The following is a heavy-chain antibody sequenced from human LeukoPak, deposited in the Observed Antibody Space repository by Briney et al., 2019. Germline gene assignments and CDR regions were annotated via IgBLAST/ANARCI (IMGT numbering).Heavy chain of an antibody. D-gene: IGHD2-2*01. V-gene: IGHV1-46*01. CDR2: INPSGGST. Sequence: GVSVKVSCKASGYTFTSYYMHWVRQAPGQGLEWMGIINPSGGSTSYAQKFQGRVTMTRDTSTSTVYMELSSLRSEDTAVYYCAIRIHRDIVVVPAVDAFDIWGQGTMVTVSS. J-gene: IGHJ3*02. CDR3: AIRIHRDIVVVPAVDAFDI. CDR1: GYTFTSYY.